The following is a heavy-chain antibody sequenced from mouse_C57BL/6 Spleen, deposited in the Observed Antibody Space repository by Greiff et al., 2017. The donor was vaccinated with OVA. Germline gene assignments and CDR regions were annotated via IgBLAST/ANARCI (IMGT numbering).Heavy chain of an antibody. CDR1: GFTFSDYG. J-gene: IGHJ3*01. CDR3: AARRGFAY. D-gene: IGHD2-12*01. CDR2: ISSGSSTT. V-gene: IGHV5-17*01. Sequence: EVHLVESGGGLVKPGGSLKLSCAASGFTFSDYGMHWVRQAPEKGLEWVAYISSGSSTTYYADTVTGRFTIPRDNAKITLFLQMTSLRSEDAAMYYCAARRGFAYWGQGTLVTVSA.